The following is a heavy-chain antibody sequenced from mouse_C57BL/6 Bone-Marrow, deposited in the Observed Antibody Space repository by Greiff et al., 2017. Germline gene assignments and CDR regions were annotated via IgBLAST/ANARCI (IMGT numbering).Heavy chain of an antibody. CDR3: ARTTTVVPYYFDY. CDR2: INPSSGYT. J-gene: IGHJ2*01. Sequence: VQLQQSGAELARPGASVKMSCKASGYTFTSYTMHWVKQRPGQGLEWIGYINPSSGYTKYNQKFKDKATLTADKASSTAYMQLCSLTSEDSAVYYCARTTTVVPYYFDYWGQGNTLTVSA. V-gene: IGHV1-4*01. D-gene: IGHD1-1*01. CDR1: GYTFTSYT.